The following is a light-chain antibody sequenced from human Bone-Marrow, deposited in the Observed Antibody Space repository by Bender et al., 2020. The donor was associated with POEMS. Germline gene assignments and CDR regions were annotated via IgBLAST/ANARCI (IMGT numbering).Light chain of an antibody. CDR2: KTF. Sequence: QSVLTQPPSVSGTPGQRVIISCSGSSSNIGNNSVCWYQQLPGTAPKLLMYKTFDRPSGIPERFSASKSGTSASLAIDGLRSEDEADYYCQSYVIFGGGTKLTVL. CDR3: QSYVI. J-gene: IGLJ2*01. CDR1: SSNIGNNS. V-gene: IGLV1-47*01.